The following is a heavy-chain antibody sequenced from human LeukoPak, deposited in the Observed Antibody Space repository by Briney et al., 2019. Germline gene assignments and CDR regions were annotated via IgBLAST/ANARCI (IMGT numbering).Heavy chain of an antibody. J-gene: IGHJ4*02. CDR3: AREPIQLWFFDY. D-gene: IGHD5-18*01. V-gene: IGHV4-30-4*01. CDR2: IYYSGST. Sequence: SETLSLTCTVSGGSISSGDYYWSWIRQPPGKGLEWIGYIYYSGSTYCNPSLKSRVTISVDTSKNQFSLKLSSVTAADTAVYYCAREPIQLWFFDYWGQGTLVTVSS. CDR1: GGSISSGDYY.